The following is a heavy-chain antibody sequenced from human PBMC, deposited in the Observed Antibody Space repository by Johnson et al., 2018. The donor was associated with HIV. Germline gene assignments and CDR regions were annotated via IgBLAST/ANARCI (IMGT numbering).Heavy chain of an antibody. CDR2: INWNGGST. V-gene: IGHV3-20*04. CDR1: GFIFSDYY. CDR3: VRGDYDRSDAFDI. J-gene: IGHJ3*02. Sequence: VQLVESGGGLVKPGGSLRLSCAASGFIFSDYYMSWIRQAPGKGLAWVSGINWNGGSTGYADSVKGRFTISRDSAKNSLYLQMNSLRAEDTALYYCVRGDYDRSDAFDIWGQGTMVTVSS. D-gene: IGHD3-22*01.